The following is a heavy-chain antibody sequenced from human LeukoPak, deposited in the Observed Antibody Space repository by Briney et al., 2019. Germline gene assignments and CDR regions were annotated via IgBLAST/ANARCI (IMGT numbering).Heavy chain of an antibody. D-gene: IGHD1-14*01. CDR1: GFTFSSYG. Sequence: GRSLRLSCAASGFTFSSYGMHWVRQAPGKGLEWVAVISYDGSNKYYADSVKGRFTISRDNSKNTLFLQMNSLRAEDTAVYYCARDPENKDAFDIWGQGTMVTVSS. V-gene: IGHV3-30*03. J-gene: IGHJ3*02. CDR3: ARDPENKDAFDI. CDR2: ISYDGSNK.